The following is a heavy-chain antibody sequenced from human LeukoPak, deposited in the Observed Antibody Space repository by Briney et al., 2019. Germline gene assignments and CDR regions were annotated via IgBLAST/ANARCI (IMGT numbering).Heavy chain of an antibody. CDR3: ARLVITFGGVIPQVFDI. J-gene: IGHJ3*02. CDR2: IHPGDSNT. D-gene: IGHD3-16*02. CDR1: GYSFATYW. Sequence: GESLKICCKGSGYSFATYWIACVRPMPGEGLEWLGIIHPGDSNTRYSPSFQGQVTISADKSISTAYLQWSSLKASDTAMYYCARLVITFGGVIPQVFDIWGQGTMVTVSS. V-gene: IGHV5-51*01.